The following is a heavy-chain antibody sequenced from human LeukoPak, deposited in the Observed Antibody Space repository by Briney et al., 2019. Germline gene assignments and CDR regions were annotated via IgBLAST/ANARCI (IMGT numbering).Heavy chain of an antibody. CDR3: TRETSSRYFDY. CDR1: GFTFSSYA. CDR2: ISYDGSNK. Sequence: GGSLRLSCAASGFTFSSYAMHWVRQAPGKGLEWVAVISYDGSNKYYADSVKGRFTISRDNSKNTLYLQMNSLRAEDTTVYYCTRETSSRYFDYWGQGTLVTVSS. V-gene: IGHV3-30-3*01. J-gene: IGHJ4*02.